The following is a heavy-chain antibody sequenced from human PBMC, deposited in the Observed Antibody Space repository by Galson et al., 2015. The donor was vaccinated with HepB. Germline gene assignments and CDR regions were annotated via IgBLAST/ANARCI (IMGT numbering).Heavy chain of an antibody. CDR3: ALEYYYDSSGYPTD. Sequence: SVKVSCKASGSTFTSYDINWVRQATGRGLEWMGWMNPNSGNTGYAQKFQGRVTMTRNTSISTAYMELSSLRSEDTAVYYCALEYYYDSSGYPTDWGQGTLVTVSS. V-gene: IGHV1-8*01. J-gene: IGHJ4*02. D-gene: IGHD3-22*01. CDR2: MNPNSGNT. CDR1: GSTFTSYD.